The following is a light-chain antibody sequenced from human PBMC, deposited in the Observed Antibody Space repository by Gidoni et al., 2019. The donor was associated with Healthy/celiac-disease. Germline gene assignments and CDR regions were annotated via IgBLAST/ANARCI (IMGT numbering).Light chain of an antibody. Sequence: QSGLTQPPSVSGAPGQRVTISCTGSSSNIGAGYDVHWYQQLPGTAPKLLIYGNSNRPSGVPDRFSGSKSGTSASLAITGLQAEDETDYYCQSYDSSSWVFGGGTKLTVL. CDR2: GNS. V-gene: IGLV1-40*01. J-gene: IGLJ3*02. CDR1: SSNIGAGYD. CDR3: QSYDSSSWV.